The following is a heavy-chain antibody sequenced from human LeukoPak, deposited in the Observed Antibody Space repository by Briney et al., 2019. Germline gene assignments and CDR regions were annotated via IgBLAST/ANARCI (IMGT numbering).Heavy chain of an antibody. Sequence: GGSLRLSCAASGFTFSSHWMHWVRQAPGKGLVWVSRINSDGSSISYADSVKGRFTISRDNSKNTLYLQMNSLRAEDTAVYYCARPFDSSGYYRNWFDPWGQGTLVTVSS. CDR2: INSDGSSI. J-gene: IGHJ5*02. CDR1: GFTFSSHW. D-gene: IGHD3-22*01. CDR3: ARPFDSSGYYRNWFDP. V-gene: IGHV3-74*01.